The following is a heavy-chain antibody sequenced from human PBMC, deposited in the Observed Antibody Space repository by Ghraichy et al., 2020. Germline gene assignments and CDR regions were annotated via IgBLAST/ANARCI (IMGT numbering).Heavy chain of an antibody. CDR3: AKGIVEGSTFEY. J-gene: IGHJ4*02. V-gene: IGHV3-30*02. CDR1: GFTFTSYG. CDR2: IRYDESDK. Sequence: GGSLRLSCAASGFTFTSYGIHWVRQAPGKGLEWVAFIRYDESDKYYADSVKGRFTISRDNSKNTLYLQMNTLRDEDTAVYYCAKGIVEGSTFEYWGRGTLVTISS. D-gene: IGHD3-16*02.